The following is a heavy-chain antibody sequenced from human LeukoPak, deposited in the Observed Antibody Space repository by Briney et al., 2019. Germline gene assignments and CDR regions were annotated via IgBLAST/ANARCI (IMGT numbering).Heavy chain of an antibody. CDR3: ARVPPYYDILTGPRGYYYYMDV. CDR1: GGSISSYY. Sequence: PSETLSLTCTVSGGSISSYYWSWIRQPPGKGLEWIGYIYYSGSTNYNPSLKSRVTISVDTSKNQFSLKLSSVTAADTAVYYCARVPPYYDILTGPRGYYYYMDVWGKGTTVTISS. D-gene: IGHD3-9*01. CDR2: IYYSGST. V-gene: IGHV4-59*01. J-gene: IGHJ6*03.